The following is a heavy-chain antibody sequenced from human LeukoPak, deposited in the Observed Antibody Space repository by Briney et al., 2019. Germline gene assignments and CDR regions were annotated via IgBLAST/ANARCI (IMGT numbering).Heavy chain of an antibody. D-gene: IGHD2-21*01. Sequence: GASLRLSCAASGFTFSSYAMSWVRQAPGKGLEWVSTISGSGGSTYYADSVKGRFTISRDNSKNTLYLQMNSLRAEDTAVYYCAKDPLVVVVFAFDIWGQGTMVTVSS. J-gene: IGHJ3*02. CDR3: AKDPLVVVVFAFDI. V-gene: IGHV3-23*01. CDR2: ISGSGGST. CDR1: GFTFSSYA.